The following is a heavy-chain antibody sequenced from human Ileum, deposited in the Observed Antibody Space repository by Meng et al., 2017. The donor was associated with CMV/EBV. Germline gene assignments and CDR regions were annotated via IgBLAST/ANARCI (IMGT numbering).Heavy chain of an antibody. D-gene: IGHD1-26*01. CDR3: ARGIRVGDTGWHFDY. V-gene: IGHV1-2*02. Sequence: QVQLVQSGPEVKKTXXXXXDXCKASGYTFTGYYIHWVRQAPGQGLEWMGYINPNSGGTNFAQNFQGRVTMIRDRSISTAYMELSRLRSDDTAVYFCARGIRVGDTGWHFDYWGQGTLGTVSS. CDR1: GYTFTGYY. CDR2: INPNSGGT. J-gene: IGHJ4*02.